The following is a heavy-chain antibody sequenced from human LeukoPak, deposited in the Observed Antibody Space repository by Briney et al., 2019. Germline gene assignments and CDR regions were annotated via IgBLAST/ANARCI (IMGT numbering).Heavy chain of an antibody. CDR3: ARGGYSSGWYSDY. V-gene: IGHV3-66*01. CDR2: IYSGGST. CDR1: GFTVSSNY. J-gene: IGHJ4*02. D-gene: IGHD6-19*01. Sequence: HPGGSLRLSCAASGFTVSSNYMSWVRQAPGKGLEWVSVIYSGGSTYYADSVKGRFTISRDNSKNTLYLQMNSLRAEDTAVYYCARGGYSSGWYSDYWGQGTLVTVSS.